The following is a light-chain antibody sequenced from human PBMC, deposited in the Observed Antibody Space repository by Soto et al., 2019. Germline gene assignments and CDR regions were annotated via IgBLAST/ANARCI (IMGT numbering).Light chain of an antibody. V-gene: IGKV1-5*03. CDR2: QAS. CDR1: QSISSW. CDR3: QQYNSYSWT. J-gene: IGKJ1*01. Sequence: DIQMTQSPSTLSASVGDRVTITCRASQSISSWLAWYQHKPGKAPKLLIYQASSLASGVPSRFSGSGSGTEFTLTISSLQPDDFATYYCQQYNSYSWTFGQGTKVEIK.